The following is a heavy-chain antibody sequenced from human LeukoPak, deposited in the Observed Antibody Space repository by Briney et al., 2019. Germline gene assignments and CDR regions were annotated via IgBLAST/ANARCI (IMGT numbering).Heavy chain of an antibody. V-gene: IGHV3-7*03. CDR3: ARRGNRLAGAGTDY. CDR1: GFTFRSFW. D-gene: IGHD6-13*01. CDR2: IKQDGSEK. Sequence: GGSLRLSCSGFGFTFRSFWMGWVRQAPGKGLEWVANIKQDGSEKYYVDSVKGRFTISRDNAKNSLFLQMNSLRAEDTAVYYCARRGNRLAGAGTDYWGQGTLVTVSS. J-gene: IGHJ4*02.